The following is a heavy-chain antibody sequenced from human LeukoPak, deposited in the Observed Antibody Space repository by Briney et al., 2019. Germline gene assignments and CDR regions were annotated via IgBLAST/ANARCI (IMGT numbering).Heavy chain of an antibody. CDR1: GGSISSYY. J-gene: IGHJ4*02. CDR3: ARDRYYYDTSGYLLDY. CDR2: IYYSGST. Sequence: SETLSLTCTVSGGSISSYYWSWIRQPPGKGLEWIGYIYYSGSTNYNPSLKSRVTISVDTSKNQFSLKLSSVTAADTAVYYCARDRYYYDTSGYLLDYWGQGTLVTVSS. D-gene: IGHD3-22*01. V-gene: IGHV4-59*01.